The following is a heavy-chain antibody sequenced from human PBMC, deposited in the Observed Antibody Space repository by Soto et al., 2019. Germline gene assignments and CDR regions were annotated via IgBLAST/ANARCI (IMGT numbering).Heavy chain of an antibody. CDR2: IKQDGSEK. D-gene: IGHD6-13*01. V-gene: IGHV3-7*01. CDR3: GRDPGRSRYEWFDP. CDR1: GFTFSSYW. Sequence: PGGSLRLSCAASGFTFSSYWMSWVRQAPGKWLEWVANIKQDGSEKYYVDSVKGRFTISRDNAKNSLYLQMNSLRAEEKAVYYSGRDPGRSRYEWFDPWGQAPLVTVS. J-gene: IGHJ5*02.